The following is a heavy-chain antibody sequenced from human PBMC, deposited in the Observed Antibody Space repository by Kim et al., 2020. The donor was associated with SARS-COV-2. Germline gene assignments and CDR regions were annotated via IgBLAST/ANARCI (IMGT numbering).Heavy chain of an antibody. V-gene: IGHV1-3*01. CDR3: ARDGSASTPYSSSWYAFFDY. J-gene: IGHJ4*02. CDR2: INAGNGNT. D-gene: IGHD6-13*01. CDR1: GYTFTSYA. Sequence: ASVKVSCKASGYTFTSYAMHWVRQAPGQRLEWMGWINAGNGNTKYSQKFQGRVTITRDTSASTAYMELSSLRSEDTAVYYCARDGSASTPYSSSWYAFFDYWGQGTLVTVSS.